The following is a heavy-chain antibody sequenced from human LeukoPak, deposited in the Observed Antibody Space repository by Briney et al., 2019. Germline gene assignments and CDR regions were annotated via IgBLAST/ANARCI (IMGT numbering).Heavy chain of an antibody. D-gene: IGHD5-18*01. CDR3: ARDQTAMPFRSALPGVPDY. J-gene: IGHJ4*02. CDR2: INPSGGST. V-gene: IGHV1-46*01. CDR1: GYTFTSYY. Sequence: GASVKVSCKASGYTFTSYYMHWVGQAPGQGLEWMGIINPSGGSTSYAQKFQGRVTMTRDTSTSTVYMELSSLRSEDTAVYYCARDQTAMPFRSALPGVPDYWGQGTLVTVSS.